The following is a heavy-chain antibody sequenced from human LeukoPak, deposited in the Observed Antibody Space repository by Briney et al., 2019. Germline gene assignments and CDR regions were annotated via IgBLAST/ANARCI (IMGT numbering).Heavy chain of an antibody. CDR2: IYPGDSDT. J-gene: IGHJ4*02. CDR1: GYSFTSYW. D-gene: IGHD2-15*01. CDR3: ARHEDMDGEEIDY. Sequence: KPGEFLKISCKGSGYSFTSYWIGWVRQMPGKGLEWMGIIYPGDSDTRYSPSFQGQVTISADKSIRTAYLQGSSLKASDTAMYYWARHEDMDGEEIDYWGQGTLVTVSS. V-gene: IGHV5-51*01.